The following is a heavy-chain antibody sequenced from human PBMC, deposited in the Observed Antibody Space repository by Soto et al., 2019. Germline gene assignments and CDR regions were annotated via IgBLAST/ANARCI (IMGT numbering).Heavy chain of an antibody. Sequence: GGSLRLSCAASGFTFSDYYMSWIRQAPGKGLEWVSYISSSGSPIHYADSVKGRFTISRDNAKNSLYLQMNSLRAEDTAVYYCARDYVSARRGGYGMDVWGQGTTVTVSS. CDR2: ISSSGSPI. V-gene: IGHV3-11*01. CDR3: ARDYVSARRGGYGMDV. D-gene: IGHD6-6*01. J-gene: IGHJ6*02. CDR1: GFTFSDYY.